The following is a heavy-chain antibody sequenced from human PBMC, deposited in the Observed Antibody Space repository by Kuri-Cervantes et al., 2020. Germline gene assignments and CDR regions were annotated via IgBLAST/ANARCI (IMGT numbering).Heavy chain of an antibody. J-gene: IGHJ3*02. Sequence: SETLSLTCAVSGGSISSSNWWSWVRQPPGKGLEWIGEIYHSGSTNYNPSLKSRVTISVDKSKNQFSLKLSSVTAADTAVYYCARDDYYGSGSYFAFDIWGQGTMVTVSS. CDR3: ARDDYYGSGSYFAFDI. CDR1: GGSISSSNW. D-gene: IGHD3-10*01. CDR2: IYHSGST. V-gene: IGHV4-4*02.